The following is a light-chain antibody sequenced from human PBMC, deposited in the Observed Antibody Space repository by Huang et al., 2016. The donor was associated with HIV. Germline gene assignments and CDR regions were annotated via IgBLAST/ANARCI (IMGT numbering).Light chain of an antibody. V-gene: IGKV3-11*01. CDR2: DTS. J-gene: IGKJ4*01. Sequence: IVLTQSPATLSWYPGERVTLSCRASQSVGNYIAWYQQHPGQSPTLLVYDTSGRAPGTPVRFSGSGSGTDFTLTISSLESEDFAVYYCQQRSSGVTFGGGTKVQVK. CDR3: QQRSSGVT. CDR1: QSVGNY.